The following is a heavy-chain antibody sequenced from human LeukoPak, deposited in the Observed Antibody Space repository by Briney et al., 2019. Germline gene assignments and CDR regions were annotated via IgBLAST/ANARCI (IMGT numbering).Heavy chain of an antibody. CDR3: ARGYGGKRGSVQH. D-gene: IGHD4-23*01. CDR1: GGVFRGYY. J-gene: IGHJ1*01. CDR2: INHSGST. V-gene: IGHV4-34*01. Sequence: SETPSLTLAVYGGVFRGYYWSWIRQPPRKGAELDGEINHSGSTNYNPSLKSRVTISVDTSKNQFSLKLSSVTAADTAVYYCARGYGGKRGSVQHWGQGTLVTVSS.